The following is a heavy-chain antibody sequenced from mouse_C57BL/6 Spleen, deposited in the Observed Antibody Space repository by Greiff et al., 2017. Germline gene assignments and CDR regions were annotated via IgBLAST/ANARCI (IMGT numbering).Heavy chain of an antibody. D-gene: IGHD1-1*02. CDR2: ISDGGSYT. J-gene: IGHJ2*01. V-gene: IGHV5-4*01. CDR3: ARDMDYFDY. Sequence: EVQVVESGGGLVKPGGSLKLSCAASGFTFSSYAMSWVRQTPEKRLEWVATISDGGSYTYYPDNVKGRFTISRDNAKNNLYLQMSHLKSEDTAMYYCARDMDYFDYWGQGTTLTVSS. CDR1: GFTFSSYA.